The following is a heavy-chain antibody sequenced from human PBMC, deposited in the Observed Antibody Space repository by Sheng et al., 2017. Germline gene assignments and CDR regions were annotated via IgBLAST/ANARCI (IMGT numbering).Heavy chain of an antibody. CDR1: GYTFTGYY. V-gene: IGHV1-2*02. CDR3: ATDMTTVQRGH. Sequence: QVQLVQSGAEVKKPGASVKVSCKASGYTFTGYYMHWVRQAPGQGLEWMGWINPNSGGTYYAQNFQGRVTMTRDTSISTAYMELSRLRSDDTAVYYCATDMTTVQRGHWGQGTLVTVSS. D-gene: IGHD4-17*01. CDR2: INPNSGGT. J-gene: IGHJ4*02.